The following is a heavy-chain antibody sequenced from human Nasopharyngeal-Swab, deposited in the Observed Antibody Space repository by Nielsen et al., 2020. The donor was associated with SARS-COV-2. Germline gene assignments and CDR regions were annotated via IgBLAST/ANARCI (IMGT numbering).Heavy chain of an antibody. CDR1: GGTFSSYA. D-gene: IGHD3-3*01. V-gene: IGHV1-69*13. CDR3: ARHYDFWSGYLPYYLDY. CDR2: IIPIFGTA. Sequence: SVKVSCKASGGTFSSYAISWVRQAPGQGLEWMGGIIPIFGTANYAQKFQGRVTITADESTSTAYMELSSLRSDDTAVYYCARHYDFWSGYLPYYLDYWGQGTLVTVSS. J-gene: IGHJ4*02.